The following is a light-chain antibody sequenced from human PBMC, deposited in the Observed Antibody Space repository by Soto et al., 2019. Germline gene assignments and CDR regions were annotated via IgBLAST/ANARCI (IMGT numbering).Light chain of an antibody. CDR1: QSVSIH. Sequence: TQSPCTLSASLGDRATLSCRASQSVSIHLAWYQQKPGQAPRLLIYDTSTRATGNPARFSGNGSGTDFTLTITGLEPEDFALYYCQQYGDSPITFGQGTRLEIK. CDR3: QQYGDSPIT. J-gene: IGKJ5*01. CDR2: DTS. V-gene: IGKV3-20*01.